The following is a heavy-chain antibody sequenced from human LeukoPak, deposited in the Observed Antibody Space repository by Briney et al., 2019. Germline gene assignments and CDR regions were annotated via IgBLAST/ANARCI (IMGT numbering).Heavy chain of an antibody. CDR1: GGSISSGGYS. CDR3: ARGRCSGGSCYYYYYYMDV. Sequence: KPSETLSLTCAVSGGSISSGGYSWSWIRQPPGKGLEWIGYIYYSGSTYYNPSLKSRVTISVDTSKNQFSLKLSSVTAADTAVYYCARGRCSGGSCYYYYYYMDVWGKGTTVTVSS. V-gene: IGHV4-30-4*07. J-gene: IGHJ6*03. D-gene: IGHD2-15*01. CDR2: IYYSGST.